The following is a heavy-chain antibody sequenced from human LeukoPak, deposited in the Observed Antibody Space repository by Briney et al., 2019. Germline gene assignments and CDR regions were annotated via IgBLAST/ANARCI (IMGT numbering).Heavy chain of an antibody. CDR3: ARDHGTSSPFDY. J-gene: IGHJ4*02. CDR2: IYYSGST. CDR1: GGSISSYY. V-gene: IGHV4-59*01. D-gene: IGHD2-2*01. Sequence: SETLSLTCTVSGGSISSYYWSWIRQPPGKGLEWIGYIYYSGSTNYNPSLKSRVTISVDTSKNQFSLKLSSVTAADTAVYYSARDHGTSSPFDYWGQGTLVTVSS.